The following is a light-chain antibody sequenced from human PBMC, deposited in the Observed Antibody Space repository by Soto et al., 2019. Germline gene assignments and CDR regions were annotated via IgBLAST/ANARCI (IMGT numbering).Light chain of an antibody. J-gene: IGKJ3*01. Sequence: ELVLMQSPGTLSLSPGEGATLSCRASQSVNSNYLAWYQQKPGQAPTVLIFDTSRRATGVPDRFSGSGSGTDFTLTISRLEPDDFAVYYCQQYGSSQFTFGPGTKVNSK. CDR2: DTS. CDR3: QQYGSSQFT. V-gene: IGKV3-20*01. CDR1: QSVNSNY.